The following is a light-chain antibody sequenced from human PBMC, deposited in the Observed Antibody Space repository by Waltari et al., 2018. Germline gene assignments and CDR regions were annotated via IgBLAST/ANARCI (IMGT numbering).Light chain of an antibody. CDR3: QQRSNWPLT. V-gene: IGKV4-1*01. CDR1: QSVLNSSNNKKY. CDR2: WAS. Sequence: DIVMTQSPDSLAVSLGERATINCNSSQSVLNSSNNKKYLAWYQQKPGQPPKLLIYWASTRESGVPDRFSGSGSGTDFTLTVSSLQAEDVAVYYCQQRSNWPLTFGGGTKVEIK. J-gene: IGKJ4*01.